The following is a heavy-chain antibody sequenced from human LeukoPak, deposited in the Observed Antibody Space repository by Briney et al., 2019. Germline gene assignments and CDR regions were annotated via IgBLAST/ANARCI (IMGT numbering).Heavy chain of an antibody. D-gene: IGHD6-19*01. CDR3: ATLTVASSFDY. V-gene: IGHV3-48*03. J-gene: IGHJ4*02. CDR2: ISSSGGTR. CDR1: GFAFSVYE. Sequence: TGGSLRLSCAASGFAFSVYEMYWVRQAPGKGLEWVSYISSSGGTRYYADSVKGRLTISRDNAKNSLYLQMNSLRAEDTAVYYCATLTVASSFDYWGQGTLVTVSS.